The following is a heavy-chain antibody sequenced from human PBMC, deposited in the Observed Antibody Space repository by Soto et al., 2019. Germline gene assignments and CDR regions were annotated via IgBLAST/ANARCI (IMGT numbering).Heavy chain of an antibody. V-gene: IGHV1-18*01. CDR3: ARDRDLWEYQLRGFRGVDY. J-gene: IGHJ4*02. CDR2: ISAYNGNT. Sequence: QVQLVQSGAEVKKPGASVKVSCKASGYTFTSYGISWVRQAPGQGLEWMGWISAYNGNTNYAQNHQGIVTITTDTSTGTAYMGLRGLRSDVTAVYYCARDRDLWEYQLRGFRGVDYWGQGTLVTVSS. D-gene: IGHD2-2*01. CDR1: GYTFTSYG.